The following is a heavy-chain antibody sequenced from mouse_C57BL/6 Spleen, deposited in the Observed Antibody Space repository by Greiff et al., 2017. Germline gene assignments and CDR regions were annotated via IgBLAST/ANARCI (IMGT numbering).Heavy chain of an antibody. CDR2: INPNNGGT. Sequence: VQLKQSGPELVKPGASVKMSCKASGYTFTDYNMHWVKQSHGKSLEWIGYINPNNGGTSYNQKFKGKATLTVNKSSSTAYMELRSLTSEDSAVYYCARLGYDWSWFAYWGQGTLVTVSA. D-gene: IGHD2-4*01. CDR3: ARLGYDWSWFAY. CDR1: GYTFTDYN. J-gene: IGHJ3*01. V-gene: IGHV1-22*01.